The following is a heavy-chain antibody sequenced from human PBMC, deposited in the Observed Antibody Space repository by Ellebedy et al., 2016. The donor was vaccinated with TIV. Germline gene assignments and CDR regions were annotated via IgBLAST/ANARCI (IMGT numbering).Heavy chain of an antibody. CDR2: IYYSGST. V-gene: IGHV4-61*01. J-gene: IGHJ4*02. Sequence: SETLSLXCTVSGGSVSSGSYYWSWIRQPPGKGLEWIGYIYYSGSTNYNPSLKSRVTISVDTSKNQFSLKLSSVTAADTAVYYCARLYGDFDYWGQGTLVTVSS. D-gene: IGHD4-17*01. CDR3: ARLYGDFDY. CDR1: GGSVSSGSYY.